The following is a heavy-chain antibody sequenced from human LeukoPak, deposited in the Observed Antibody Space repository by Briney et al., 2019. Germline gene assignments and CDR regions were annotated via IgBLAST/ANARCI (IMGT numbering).Heavy chain of an antibody. CDR2: IIPILGIA. D-gene: IGHD5-12*01. V-gene: IGHV1-69*04. J-gene: IGHJ4*02. Sequence: ASVKVSCKASGGTFSSYAISWVRQAPGQGLEWMGRIIPILGIANYAQKFQGRVTITADKSTSTAYMELSSLRSEDTAVYYCARAPGLGRAPFDYWGQGTLVTVSS. CDR1: GGTFSSYA. CDR3: ARAPGLGRAPFDY.